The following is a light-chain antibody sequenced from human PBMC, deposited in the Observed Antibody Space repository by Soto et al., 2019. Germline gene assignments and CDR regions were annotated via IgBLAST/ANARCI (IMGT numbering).Light chain of an antibody. J-gene: IGKJ2*03. V-gene: IGKV3-11*01. CDR3: QQRNNWPRS. CDR2: ETS. Sequence: EIVLTQSPATLSLSPGERAALSCRASQSISSNLAWYQQRPGQPPRLLIYETSNRATGIPARFIGSGSGTDFTLTISSLEPEDFGIYYCQQRNNWPRSFGQGTKLEIK. CDR1: QSISSN.